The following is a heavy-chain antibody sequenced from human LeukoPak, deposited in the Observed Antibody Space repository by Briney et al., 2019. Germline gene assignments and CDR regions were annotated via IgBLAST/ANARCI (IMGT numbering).Heavy chain of an antibody. J-gene: IGHJ5*02. D-gene: IGHD3-10*01. CDR1: GYSSTSYW. V-gene: IGHV5-51*01. CDR3: ARQRFTMRAYAGNWFDP. Sequence: GESLKISCKGSGYSSTSYWIGWGRRMPRERLEWMGGIYPGDSDTRYSPSFQGRVTISADKSISTAYLQWSSLKASDTAMYYCARQRFTMRAYAGNWFDPWGQGTLVTVSS. CDR2: IYPGDSDT.